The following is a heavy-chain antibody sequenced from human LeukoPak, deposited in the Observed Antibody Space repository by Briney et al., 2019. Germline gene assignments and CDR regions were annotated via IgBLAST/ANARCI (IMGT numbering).Heavy chain of an antibody. D-gene: IGHD6-13*01. Sequence: GGSLRLSCAASGFTFSSYGMHWARQAPGKGLEWVAFIRYDGSNKYYADSVKGRFTISRDNSKNTLYLQMNSLRAEDTAVYYCAKDGYSRTAFDIWGQGTMVTVSS. V-gene: IGHV3-30*02. CDR2: IRYDGSNK. CDR1: GFTFSSYG. J-gene: IGHJ3*02. CDR3: AKDGYSRTAFDI.